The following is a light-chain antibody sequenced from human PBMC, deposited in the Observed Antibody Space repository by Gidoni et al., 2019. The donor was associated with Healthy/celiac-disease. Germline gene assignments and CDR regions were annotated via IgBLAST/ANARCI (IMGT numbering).Light chain of an antibody. CDR3: QQYYSTPRT. CDR2: WAS. J-gene: IGKJ2*01. V-gene: IGKV4-1*01. Sequence: IVMTQSPASLAVSLGERATINCKSSQSVLYSSNNKNYLAWYQQKPGQPPKLLIYWASTRESGVPDRFSGSGSGTDFTLTISSLQAEDVAVYYCQQYYSTPRTFGQXTKLEIK. CDR1: QSVLYSSNNKNY.